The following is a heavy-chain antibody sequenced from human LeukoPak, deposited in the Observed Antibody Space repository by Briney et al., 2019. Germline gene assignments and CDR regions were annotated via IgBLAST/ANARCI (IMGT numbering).Heavy chain of an antibody. D-gene: IGHD1-26*01. CDR3: TRDSFSGNY. J-gene: IGHJ4*02. CDR2: INSDGSSI. V-gene: IGHV3-74*01. CDR1: GFTFSSYW. Sequence: GGSLRLSCAASGFTFSSYWMHWVRQAPGKGLVWVSRINSDGSSISYADSVKGRFTTSRDNAKSTLYLQMTSLRAEDTAVYYCTRDSFSGNYWGQGTLVTVSS.